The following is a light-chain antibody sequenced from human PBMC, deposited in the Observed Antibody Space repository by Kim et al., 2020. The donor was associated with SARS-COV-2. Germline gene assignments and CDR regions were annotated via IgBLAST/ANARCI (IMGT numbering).Light chain of an antibody. CDR1: SSNVGGSNY. Sequence: SVPISGTGNSSNVGGSNYVSWYQQHPGKAPKLMIYDVSNRPSGVSNRFSGSKSGNTASLTISGLQAEDEADYYCSSYTSSSTLEVFGTGTKVTVL. V-gene: IGLV2-14*03. CDR3: SSYTSSSTLEV. J-gene: IGLJ1*01. CDR2: DVS.